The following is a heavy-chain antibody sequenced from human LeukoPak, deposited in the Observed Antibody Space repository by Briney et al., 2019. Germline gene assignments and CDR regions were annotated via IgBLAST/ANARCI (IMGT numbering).Heavy chain of an antibody. CDR2: IYTSGST. Sequence: SETLSLTCTVSGGSISSGSYYWSWIRQPAGKGLEWIGRIYTSGSTNYNPSLKSRVIISVDTSKNQFSLKLSSVTAADTAVYYCASESFEGGYFDYWGQGTLVTVSS. V-gene: IGHV4-61*02. CDR3: ASESFEGGYFDY. J-gene: IGHJ4*02. CDR1: GGSISSGSYY. D-gene: IGHD3-22*01.